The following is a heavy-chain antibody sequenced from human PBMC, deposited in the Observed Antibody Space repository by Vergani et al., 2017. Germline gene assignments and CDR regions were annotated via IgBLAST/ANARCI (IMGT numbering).Heavy chain of an antibody. CDR1: GGSISSYY. CDR3: AREAYIVVVPAAMKDYYYYYYMDV. CDR2: IYTSGST. Sequence: QVQLQESGPGLVKPSETLSLSCTVSGGSISSYYWSWIRQPAGQGLEWIGRIYTSGSTNYNPSLKSRVTMSVDTSKNQFSRKLSSVTAADTAVYYCAREAYIVVVPAAMKDYYYYYYMDVWGKGTTVTVSS. D-gene: IGHD2-2*01. J-gene: IGHJ6*03. V-gene: IGHV4-4*07.